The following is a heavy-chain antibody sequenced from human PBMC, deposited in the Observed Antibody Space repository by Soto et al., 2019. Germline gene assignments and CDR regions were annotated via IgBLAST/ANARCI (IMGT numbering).Heavy chain of an antibody. Sequence: QVQLQESGPGLVKPSETLSLTCTVSGGSISTYFWSWIRQPAGGGLEWIGRIYTTGSTNYNPSLKSRVTMSLDTSRNQFSPKLSSVTAADTAVYYCAREGGYFDSSGSGVYHYHGVDVWGQGTTVTVSS. CDR2: IYTTGST. J-gene: IGHJ6*02. D-gene: IGHD3-22*01. V-gene: IGHV4-4*07. CDR3: AREGGYFDSSGSGVYHYHGVDV. CDR1: GGSISTYF.